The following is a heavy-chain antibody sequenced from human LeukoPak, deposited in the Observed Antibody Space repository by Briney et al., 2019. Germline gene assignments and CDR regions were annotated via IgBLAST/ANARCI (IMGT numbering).Heavy chain of an antibody. D-gene: IGHD1-26*01. J-gene: IGHJ4*02. CDR1: GGSISSYY. Sequence: SETLSLTCTVSGGSISSYYWSWIRQPPGKGLEWIGYIYYSGSTNYNPSLKSRVTISVDTSKNQFSLKLSSVTAADTAVYYCATVGARSGLDYWGQGTLVTVSS. V-gene: IGHV4-59*01. CDR2: IYYSGST. CDR3: ATVGARSGLDY.